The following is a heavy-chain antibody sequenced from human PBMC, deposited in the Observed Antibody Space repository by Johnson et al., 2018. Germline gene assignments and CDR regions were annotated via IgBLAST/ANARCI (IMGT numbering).Heavy chain of an antibody. CDR1: GGSISSYY. Sequence: QVQLQESGPGLVKPSETLSLTCTVSGGSISSYYWSWIRQPPGKGLEWIGYIYYSGSTNYNPSLKSRVTISVDTSKNQFSLTLSPVTAADPAVYYCAGARRVGYDSAYHDMDVRGKGTTVTVSS. D-gene: IGHD5-12*01. V-gene: IGHV4-59*01. CDR3: AGARRVGYDSAYHDMDV. CDR2: IYYSGST. J-gene: IGHJ6*03.